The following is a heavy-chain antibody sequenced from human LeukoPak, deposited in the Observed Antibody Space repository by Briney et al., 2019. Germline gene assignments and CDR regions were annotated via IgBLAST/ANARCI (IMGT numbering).Heavy chain of an antibody. J-gene: IGHJ6*02. Sequence: ASVKVSCKASGYTFTSYDINWVRQATGQGLEWMGWMNPNSGNTGYAQKFQGRVTMTRNTSISTAYMELSSLRSEDTAVYYCARYDSGWTEDYYYGMDVWGQGTTVTVSS. V-gene: IGHV1-8*01. CDR3: ARYDSGWTEDYYYGMDV. CDR2: MNPNSGNT. D-gene: IGHD6-19*01. CDR1: GYTFTSYD.